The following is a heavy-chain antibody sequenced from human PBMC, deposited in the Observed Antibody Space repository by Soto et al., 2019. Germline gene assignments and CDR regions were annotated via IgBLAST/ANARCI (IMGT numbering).Heavy chain of an antibody. CDR3: ARGGATVAPLRYGLDV. Sequence: SQTLPLTCSVFGGSADNSINYWNLIRKPPGKGLEWIGYVYHTGSTSYSPSLRSRATISIDTARNQFSLRLTSVTAADTAVYYCARGGATVAPLRYGLDVWGQGTTVTVSS. CDR1: GGSADNSINY. J-gene: IGHJ6*02. V-gene: IGHV4-61*01. CDR2: VYHTGST. D-gene: IGHD6-19*01.